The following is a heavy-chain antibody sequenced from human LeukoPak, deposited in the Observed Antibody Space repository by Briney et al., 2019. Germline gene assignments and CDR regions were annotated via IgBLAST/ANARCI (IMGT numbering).Heavy chain of an antibody. CDR2: LTSSSDTI. V-gene: IGHV3-48*01. CDR1: GFMLGRCI. CDR3: ARYDYGDYEDYFYYMDV. D-gene: IGHD4-17*01. J-gene: IGHJ6*03. Sequence: PGRSLRLSCGSSGFMLGRCIIIWVRRALGKCLEWVAFLTSSSDTISYADSVKGRFTISRDNAKNSLYLQMDGLRAEDTAVYYCARYDYGDYEDYFYYMDVWGKGTTVTISS.